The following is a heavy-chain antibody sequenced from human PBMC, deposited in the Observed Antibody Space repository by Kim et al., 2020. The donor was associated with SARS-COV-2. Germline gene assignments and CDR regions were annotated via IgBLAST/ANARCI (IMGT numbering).Heavy chain of an antibody. J-gene: IGHJ5*02. CDR2: IKSKTDGGTT. CDR1: GFTFSNAW. CDR3: TTDHDYGGWGGWFDP. D-gene: IGHD4-17*01. V-gene: IGHV3-15*01. Sequence: GGSLRLSCAASGFTFSNAWMSWVRQAPGKGLEWVVRIKSKTDGGTTDYAAPVKGRFTISRDDSKNTLYLQMNSLKTEDTAVYYCTTDHDYGGWGGWFDPWGQGTLVTVSS.